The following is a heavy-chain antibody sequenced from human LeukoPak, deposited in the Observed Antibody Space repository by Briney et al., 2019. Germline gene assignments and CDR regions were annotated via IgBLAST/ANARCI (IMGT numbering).Heavy chain of an antibody. J-gene: IGHJ4*02. CDR3: ARDSRAASGWSSQPPGY. D-gene: IGHD6-19*01. Sequence: GASVKVSCKASGYTFTGYAMNWVRQAPGQGLEWMGWINTNTGNPTYAQGFTGRFVFSLDTSVSTAYLQISSLKAEDTAVYYCARDSRAASGWSSQPPGYWGQGTLVTVSS. CDR1: GYTFTGYA. CDR2: INTNTGNP. V-gene: IGHV7-4-1*02.